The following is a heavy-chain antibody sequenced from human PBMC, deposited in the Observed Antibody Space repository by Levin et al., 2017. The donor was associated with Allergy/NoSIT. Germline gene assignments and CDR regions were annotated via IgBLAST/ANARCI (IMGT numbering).Heavy chain of an antibody. CDR3: SSYYDFWSGSHSFDS. Sequence: GGSLRLSCTASGFTFGEYAMSGVRQAAGKGLEWVGLIRSKAYGGTTEYAASVKGRFTISRDDAKSIAYLQMNSLKTEDTAVCNCSSYYDFWSGSHSFDSWGQGTLVTVSS. V-gene: IGHV3-49*04. CDR2: IRSKAYGGTT. D-gene: IGHD3-3*01. J-gene: IGHJ4*02. CDR1: GFTFGEYA.